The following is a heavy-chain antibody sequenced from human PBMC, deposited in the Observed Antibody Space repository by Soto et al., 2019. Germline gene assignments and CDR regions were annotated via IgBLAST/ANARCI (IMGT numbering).Heavy chain of an antibody. Sequence: GGSLRLSCAASGFTFSNAWMNWVRQAPGKGLEWVGRIKSKTDGGTTDYAAPVKGRFTISRDDSKNTLYLQMNSLKTEDTAVYYCTTDKRVLLWFGELLSHIDYWGQGTLVTVSS. CDR3: TTDKRVLLWFGELLSHIDY. CDR2: IKSKTDGGTT. D-gene: IGHD3-10*01. CDR1: GFTFSNAW. V-gene: IGHV3-15*07. J-gene: IGHJ4*02.